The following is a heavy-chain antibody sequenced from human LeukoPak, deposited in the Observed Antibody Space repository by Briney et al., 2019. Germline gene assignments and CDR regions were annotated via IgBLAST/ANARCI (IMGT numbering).Heavy chain of an antibody. CDR1: GFSLSTSGMR. Sequence: SGPTLVNPTQTLTLTCTFSGFSLSTSGMRVSWIRQPLGKALEWLGGTDWDDDKFYSTSLKTRLTISKDTSKNQVVLTMTNMDPVDTATYYCARFTYYYGSGSYRPFDYWGQGTLVTVSS. CDR3: ARFTYYYGSGSYRPFDY. CDR2: TDWDDDK. V-gene: IGHV2-70*04. D-gene: IGHD3-10*01. J-gene: IGHJ4*02.